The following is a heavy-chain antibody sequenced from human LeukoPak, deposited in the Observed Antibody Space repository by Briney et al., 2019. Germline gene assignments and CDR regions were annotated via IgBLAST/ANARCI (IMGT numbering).Heavy chain of an antibody. Sequence: GGSLRLSCAASGFTFSNYAMHWARQAPGKGLEWVAATSHDEGNKYYADSVKGRFTISRDNSRNTLYLEVNSLRTDDTAVYYCARGPGLAMGKGYFDYCGQGTLVTVSS. CDR3: ARGPGLAMGKGYFDY. V-gene: IGHV3-30-3*01. D-gene: IGHD5-18*01. CDR1: GFTFSNYA. J-gene: IGHJ4*02. CDR2: TSHDEGNK.